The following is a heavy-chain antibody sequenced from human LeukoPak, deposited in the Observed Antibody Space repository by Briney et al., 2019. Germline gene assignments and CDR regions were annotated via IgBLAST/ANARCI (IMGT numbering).Heavy chain of an antibody. D-gene: IGHD3-10*01. Sequence: RASVKVSCKASGYTFTGSYLHWVRQAPGQGLEWMGWLNPNSGDTKDALKFQGRVTMTRDTSINTAYMELSRLTSDDTAVYYCARGTTHLWFGEGGNALDIWGQGTMVTVSS. V-gene: IGHV1-2*02. CDR1: GYTFTGSY. CDR3: ARGTTHLWFGEGGNALDI. CDR2: LNPNSGDT. J-gene: IGHJ3*02.